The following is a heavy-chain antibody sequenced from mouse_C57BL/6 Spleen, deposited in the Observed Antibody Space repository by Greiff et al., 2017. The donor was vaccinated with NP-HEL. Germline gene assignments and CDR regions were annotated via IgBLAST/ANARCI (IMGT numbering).Heavy chain of an antibody. V-gene: IGHV5-17*01. CDR3: ARGYYGSSPPFAY. CDR1: GFTFSDYG. CDR2: ISSGSSTI. Sequence: EVMLVESGGGLVKPGGSLKLSCAASGFTFSDYGMHWVRQAPEKGLEWVAYISSGSSTIYYADTVKGRFTISRDNAKNTLFLQMTSLRSEDTAMYYCARGYYGSSPPFAYWGQGTLVTVSA. D-gene: IGHD1-1*01. J-gene: IGHJ3*01.